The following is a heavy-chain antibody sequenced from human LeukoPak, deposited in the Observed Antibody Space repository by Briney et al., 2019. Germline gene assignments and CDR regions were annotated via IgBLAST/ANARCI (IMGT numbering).Heavy chain of an antibody. D-gene: IGHD3-3*01. CDR3: ARGGYYGSGRYYFDS. CDR2: ISSTSSTI. J-gene: IGHJ4*02. Sequence: GGSLRLSCAASGFTFSIYGMNWVRQAPGKGLEWVSYISSTSSTIYYADSVKGRFTISRDNAKNSLYLQMNSLRAEGTAVYYCARGGYYGSGRYYFDSWGQGTLVTVSS. CDR1: GFTFSIYG. V-gene: IGHV3-48*01.